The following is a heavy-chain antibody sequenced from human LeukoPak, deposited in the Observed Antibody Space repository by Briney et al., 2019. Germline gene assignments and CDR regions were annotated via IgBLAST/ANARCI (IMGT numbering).Heavy chain of an antibody. CDR1: GFTFSSYA. CDR3: VKWLEMATWVGVSFSSDAFDY. J-gene: IGHJ4*02. Sequence: GGSLRLSCAASGFTFSSYAMSWVRQAPGKGLEWVSAISGSGGSTYYADSVKGRFTIFRDNSKNTLYLQMNSLRAEDTAVYYCVKWLEMATWVGVSFSSDAFDYWGQGTLVTVSS. D-gene: IGHD5-12*01. V-gene: IGHV3-23*01. CDR2: ISGSGGST.